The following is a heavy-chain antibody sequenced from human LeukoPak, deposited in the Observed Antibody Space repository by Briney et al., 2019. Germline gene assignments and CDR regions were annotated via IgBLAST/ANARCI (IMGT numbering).Heavy chain of an antibody. CDR2: IIPIFDTA. V-gene: IGHV1-69*13. CDR3: ARISLGAIWGYYYGMDV. J-gene: IGHJ6*02. D-gene: IGHD1-26*01. Sequence: SVKVSCKASGGTFSSYSISWVRQAPGQGLEWMGGIIPIFDTADYTQKFQGRVTITADESTSTAYMELSSLRSEDTAVFYCARISLGAIWGYYYGMDVWGQGTTVTVSS. CDR1: GGTFSSYS.